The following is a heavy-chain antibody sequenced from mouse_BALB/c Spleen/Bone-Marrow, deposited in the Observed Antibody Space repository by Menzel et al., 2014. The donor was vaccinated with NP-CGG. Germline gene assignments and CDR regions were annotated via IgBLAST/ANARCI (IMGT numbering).Heavy chain of an antibody. D-gene: IGHD1-1*02. J-gene: IGHJ2*01. Sequence: VQLQQSGGGLVQPGGSLRLSCATSGFTFTDYYMNWVRQPPGKALEWLGFIRNKANGYTTEYSASVKGRLTISRDNSQSILYLQMNTLRAEDSATYYCARDKGGILFDYWGQGTTLTVSS. CDR2: IRNKANGYTT. CDR1: GFTFTDYY. CDR3: ARDKGGILFDY. V-gene: IGHV7-3*02.